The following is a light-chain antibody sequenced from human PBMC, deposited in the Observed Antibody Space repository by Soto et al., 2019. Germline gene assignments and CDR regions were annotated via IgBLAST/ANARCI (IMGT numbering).Light chain of an antibody. CDR3: QQSHSTPWT. V-gene: IGKV1-39*01. CDR2: AAS. CDR1: QTIARY. Sequence: DIQMTQSPSSLSASVGDRVTISCRASQTIARYLNWYQHKPGKAPKLLIYAASSLQSGVPSRFSGSGSATDFTLTISSPQPEDFATYYCQQSHSTPWTFGQGTKVDI. J-gene: IGKJ1*01.